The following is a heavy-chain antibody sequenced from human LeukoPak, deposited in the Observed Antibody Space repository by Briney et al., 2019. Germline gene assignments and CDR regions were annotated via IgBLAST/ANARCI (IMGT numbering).Heavy chain of an antibody. D-gene: IGHD2-21*01. Sequence: GSLRLSCAASGFSFSSHWVHWVRQAPGKGLVWVSRISDDGSYTSNVDSVKGRFTISRDNVNNMLYPHMNSLRAEDTAVYYCASFGISWRSSYWGQGTLVTVSS. V-gene: IGHV3-74*01. CDR2: ISDDGSYT. CDR1: GFSFSSHW. J-gene: IGHJ4*02. CDR3: ASFGISWRSSY.